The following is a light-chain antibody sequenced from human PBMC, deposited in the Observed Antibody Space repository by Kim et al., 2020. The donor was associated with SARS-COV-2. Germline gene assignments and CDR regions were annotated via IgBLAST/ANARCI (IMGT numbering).Light chain of an antibody. CDR1: SSNIGSNT. CDR3: ATWDDSLGGQV. Sequence: QSVVTQPPSASGTPGQRVTISCSGGSSNIGSNTVNWYQQLPGTAPKLIISADNQRPSGVPNRFSGSKSGTSASLAISGLQSEDEADYYCATWDDSLGGQVFGGGTQLTVL. V-gene: IGLV1-44*01. J-gene: IGLJ3*02. CDR2: ADN.